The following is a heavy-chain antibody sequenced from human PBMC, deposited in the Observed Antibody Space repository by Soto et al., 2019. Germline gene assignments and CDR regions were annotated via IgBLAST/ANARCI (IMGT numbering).Heavy chain of an antibody. V-gene: IGHV1-69*10. CDR2: IIPILGIA. D-gene: IGHD3-3*01. Sequence: ASVKVSCKASGGTFSSYAISWVRQAPGQGLEWMGGIIPILGIANYAQKFQGRVTVTADKSTSKAYMELSSLRSEDTAVYYCARLNPNNWEWLSHYYYYYGMDVWGQGTTVTVSS. CDR3: ARLNPNNWEWLSHYYYYYGMDV. CDR1: GGTFSSYA. J-gene: IGHJ6*02.